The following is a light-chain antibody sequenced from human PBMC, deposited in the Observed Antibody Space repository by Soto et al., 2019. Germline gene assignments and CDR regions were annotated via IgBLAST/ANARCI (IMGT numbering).Light chain of an antibody. V-gene: IGKV1D-12*01. CDR3: QHASSFPLT. CDR1: QGVGSW. Sequence: DIQMTQSPSSVSASVGDRVTITCRASQGVGSWLAWYQQKPGKAPKLLIYTASTLQSGVPSRFRGSGSGTDFTLTISSLQPEDFATYYCQHASSFPLTVGGGSKVDIK. J-gene: IGKJ4*01. CDR2: TAS.